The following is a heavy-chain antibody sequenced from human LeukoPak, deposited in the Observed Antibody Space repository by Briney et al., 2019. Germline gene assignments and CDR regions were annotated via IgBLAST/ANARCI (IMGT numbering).Heavy chain of an antibody. V-gene: IGHV1-69*06. CDR1: GGTFSSYA. CDR3: ARGVVVAAKGGYFDY. D-gene: IGHD2-15*01. CDR2: IIPIFGTA. J-gene: IGHJ4*02. Sequence: ASVKVSCKASGGTFSSYAISWVRQAPGQGLEWMGGIIPIFGTANYAQKFQGRVTITADKSTSTAYMELSSLTSEDTAVYYCARGVVVAAKGGYFDYWGQGTLVTVSS.